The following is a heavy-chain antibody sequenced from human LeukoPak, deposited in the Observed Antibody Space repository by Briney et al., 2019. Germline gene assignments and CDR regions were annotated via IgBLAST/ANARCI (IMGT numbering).Heavy chain of an antibody. CDR3: ARRSGMNWGSGLVDY. CDR2: SSYSGST. CDR1: GGSVSSGSYY. J-gene: IGHJ4*02. V-gene: IGHV4-61*01. Sequence: ASETLSLTCSVSGGSVSSGSYYWSWIRQPPGKGLEWIGYSSYSGSTSYNPSLKSRVTISIDTSKNQFSLKLSSVTAADTAVYYCARRSGMNWGSGLVDYWGQGTLVIVSS. D-gene: IGHD7-27*01.